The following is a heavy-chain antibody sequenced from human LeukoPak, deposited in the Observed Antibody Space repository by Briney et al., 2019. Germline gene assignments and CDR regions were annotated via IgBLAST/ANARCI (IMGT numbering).Heavy chain of an antibody. CDR1: GYTFTAYY. Sequence: ASVKVSCKASGYTFTAYYIHWVRQAPGQGLEWMGWINPNTGDTNYAQKFQGRVTMTRDTSISTAYMELSRLRSDDTAVYYCAKGNWRYFDYWGQGTLVTVSS. V-gene: IGHV1-2*02. J-gene: IGHJ4*02. CDR2: INPNTGDT. CDR3: AKGNWRYFDY. D-gene: IGHD1-1*01.